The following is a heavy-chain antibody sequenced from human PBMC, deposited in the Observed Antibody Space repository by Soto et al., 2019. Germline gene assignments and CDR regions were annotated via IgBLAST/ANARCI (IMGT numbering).Heavy chain of an antibody. CDR3: TRVQNGNLAS. D-gene: IGHD1-1*01. CDR1: GFTFSDHY. J-gene: IGHJ1*01. Sequence: GGSLSLSCAASGFTFSDHYMDWVRQAPGKGLEWVGRIRKEANSYTTEYATSVKGRFTISRDDSKNSLYLQMNSLKTEDTAVYYCTRVQNGNLASWAQGTLVIVSS. V-gene: IGHV3-72*01. CDR2: IRKEANSYTT.